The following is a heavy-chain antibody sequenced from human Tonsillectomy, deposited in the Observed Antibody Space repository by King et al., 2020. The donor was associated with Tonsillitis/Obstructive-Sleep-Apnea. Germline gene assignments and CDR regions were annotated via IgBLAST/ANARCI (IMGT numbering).Heavy chain of an antibody. CDR2: ISSYEGST. D-gene: IGHD2-2*01. CDR1: GFTFNSYA. V-gene: IGHV3-64D*06. CDR3: VKDRGNSISCYDCAFDY. Sequence: QLVESGGALVQPGGSLRPSCSASGFTFNSYAMHWVRQAPGKGLEYVSAISSYEGSTYYADSVKGRFTISRDNSKNTLYLQMSSLRAEDTAVYYCVKDRGNSISCYDCAFDYWGQGTLVTVSS. J-gene: IGHJ4*02.